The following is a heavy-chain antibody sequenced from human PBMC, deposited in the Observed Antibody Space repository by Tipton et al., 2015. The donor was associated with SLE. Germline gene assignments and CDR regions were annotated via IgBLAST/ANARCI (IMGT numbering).Heavy chain of an antibody. V-gene: IGHV4-34*01. CDR2: INHSGST. Sequence: TLSLTCAVYGGSFSGYYWSWIRQPPGKGLEWIGEINHSGSTNYNPSLKSRVTISINTSKYQFSLNLSSVTAADTAVYYCARGYYYYMDVWGKGTTVTVSS. CDR3: ARGYYYYMDV. J-gene: IGHJ6*03. CDR1: GGSFSGYY.